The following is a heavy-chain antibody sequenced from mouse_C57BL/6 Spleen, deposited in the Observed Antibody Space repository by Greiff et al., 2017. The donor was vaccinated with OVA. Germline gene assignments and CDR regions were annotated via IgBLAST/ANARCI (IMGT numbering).Heavy chain of an antibody. CDR1: GYTFTDYY. J-gene: IGHJ2*01. CDR2: IYPGSGST. Sequence: VKLVESGAELVRPGASVKLSCKASGYTFTDYYINWVKQRPGQGLEWIARIYPGSGSTYYNEKFKGKATLTAEKSSSTAYMQLSSLTSEDSAVYCCARDYYGSSDYWGQGTTLTVSS. CDR3: ARDYYGSSDY. D-gene: IGHD1-1*01. V-gene: IGHV1-76*01.